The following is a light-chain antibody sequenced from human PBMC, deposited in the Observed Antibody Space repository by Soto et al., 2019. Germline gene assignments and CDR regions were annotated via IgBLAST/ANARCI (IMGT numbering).Light chain of an antibody. V-gene: IGKV3D-15*01. Sequence: EKVMTQSPATLSVSPGERATLSCRASQSVSGNVAWYQQKPGQAPRLLIYGASARASDIPARFSGSVSGTEFTLTISSLQSEDFAVYYCQQYHNLPYTFGQGTRLQIK. CDR3: QQYHNLPYT. CDR2: GAS. CDR1: QSVSGN. J-gene: IGKJ2*01.